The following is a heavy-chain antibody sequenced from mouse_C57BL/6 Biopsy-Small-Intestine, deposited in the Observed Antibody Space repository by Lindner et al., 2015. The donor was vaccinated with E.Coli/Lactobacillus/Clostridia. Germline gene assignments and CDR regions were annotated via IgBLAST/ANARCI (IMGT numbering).Heavy chain of an antibody. CDR1: GYTFTNYN. CDR2: IYPRDGSS. D-gene: IGHD2-12*01. J-gene: IGHJ4*01. CDR3: ARFPYYSDPYAMDY. Sequence: VQLQESGPALVKPGASVKLSCKASGYTFTNYNINWVKQRPGQGPEWIGWIYPRDGSSNDNEKFKDKATFTADASSNTAYMQLSSLTTEDSAIYYCARFPYYSDPYAMDYWGQGTSVTVSS. V-gene: IGHV1-85*01.